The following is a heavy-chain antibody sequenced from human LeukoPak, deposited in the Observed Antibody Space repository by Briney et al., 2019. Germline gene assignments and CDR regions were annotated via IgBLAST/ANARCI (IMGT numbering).Heavy chain of an antibody. CDR1: GYTFTYYY. V-gene: IGHV1-2*02. J-gene: IGHJ4*02. CDR3: APRRVAADKGFDY. Sequence: ASVTVSFKASGYTFTYYYMHWMRQAPGQGPEWMGWMHPNSGGTNYAQKFQGRVTMTRDTSITTAYMELSSLRSDDTAVYYCAPRRVAADKGFDYWGQGTLVTVSS. D-gene: IGHD6-19*01. CDR2: MHPNSGGT.